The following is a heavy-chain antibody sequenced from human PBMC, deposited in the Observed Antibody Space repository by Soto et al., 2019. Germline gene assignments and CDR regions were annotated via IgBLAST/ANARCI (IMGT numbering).Heavy chain of an antibody. J-gene: IGHJ4*02. CDR1: GYTFTSYA. CDR3: ARGRTLPTSLDY. Sequence: ASVKVSCKASGYTFTSYAMHWVRQAPGQRLEWMGWINAGNGNTKYSQKFQGRVTITRDTSASTAYMELSSLRSEDTAVYYCARGRTLPTSLDYWGQGTLVTVSS. V-gene: IGHV1-3*01. CDR2: INAGNGNT. D-gene: IGHD1-1*01.